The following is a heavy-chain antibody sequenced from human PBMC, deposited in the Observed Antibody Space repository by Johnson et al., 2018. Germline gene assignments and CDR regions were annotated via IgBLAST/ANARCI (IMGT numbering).Heavy chain of an antibody. D-gene: IGHD6-13*01. Sequence: QVQLVESGGGVVQPGRSLRLSCAASGFTFSSYGMHWVRQAPGKGLEWVAVISYDGSNKYYADSVKGRFTISRDNSKNTLYLQRNSLRAEDTAVYYCAKDGSQGAAAGTRGIYYYYYMDVWGKGTTVTVSS. CDR2: ISYDGSNK. V-gene: IGHV3-30*18. J-gene: IGHJ6*03. CDR1: GFTFSSYG. CDR3: AKDGSQGAAAGTRGIYYYYYMDV.